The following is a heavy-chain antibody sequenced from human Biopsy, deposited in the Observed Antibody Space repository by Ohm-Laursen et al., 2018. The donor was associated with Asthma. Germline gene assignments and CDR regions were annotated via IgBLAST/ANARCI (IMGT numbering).Heavy chain of an antibody. J-gene: IGHJ4*02. V-gene: IGHV3-30*03. D-gene: IGHD3-3*01. CDR1: GFSFGSFG. CDR2: ISSDGRYE. Sequence: SLRLSCAAFGFSFGSFGMHWVRQVPGKGPEWVALISSDGRYEYYADSVKGRFTISRDNPMKRLYLQMSSLTAEDTAVYYCASRGGDFWSGYYMDYWGQGTLVTVSS. CDR3: ASRGGDFWSGYYMDY.